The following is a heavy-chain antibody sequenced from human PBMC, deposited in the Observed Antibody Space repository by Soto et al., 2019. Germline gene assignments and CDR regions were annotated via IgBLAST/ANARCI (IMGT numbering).Heavy chain of an antibody. CDR2: MNPNSGNT. V-gene: IGHV1-8*01. CDR3: AREMITFWGDWFDP. Sequence: QVQLVQSGAEVKKPGASVKVSCKASGYTFTSYDINWVRQATGQGLEWMGWMNPNSGNTGYAQKFQGRVTMTRNTSISTAYMELSSLRSEDTAVYYCAREMITFWGDWFDPWGQGTLVTVSS. CDR1: GYTFTSYD. D-gene: IGHD3-16*01. J-gene: IGHJ5*02.